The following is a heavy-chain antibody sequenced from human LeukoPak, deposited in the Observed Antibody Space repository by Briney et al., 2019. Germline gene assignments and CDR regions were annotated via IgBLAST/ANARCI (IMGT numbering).Heavy chain of an antibody. CDR2: IYPGDSDT. J-gene: IGHJ6*02. V-gene: IGHV5-51*01. CDR3: ARIGDGSGSYYNEYYYYGMDV. D-gene: IGHD3-10*01. Sequence: GESLKISCKGSGYSSTSYWIGWVRQMPGKGLEWMGIIYPGDSDTRYSPSFQGQVTISADKSISTAYLQWSSLKASDTAMYYCARIGDGSGSYYNEYYYYGMDVWGQGTTVTVSS. CDR1: GYSSTSYW.